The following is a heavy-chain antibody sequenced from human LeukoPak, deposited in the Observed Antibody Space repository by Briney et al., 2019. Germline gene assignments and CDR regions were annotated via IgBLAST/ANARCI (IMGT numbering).Heavy chain of an antibody. CDR2: IYPGDSDT. CDR1: GYSFTSYW. V-gene: IGHV5-51*01. CDR3: ARHTKRIAAAVGYYYYDMDV. Sequence: GESLKISCKGSGYSFTSYWIGWVRQMPGKGLEWMGIIYPGDSDTRYSPSFQGPVTISADKSISSAYLQWSSLKASDTAMSYCARHTKRIAAAVGYYYYDMDVWGKGTTVTVSS. D-gene: IGHD6-13*01. J-gene: IGHJ6*03.